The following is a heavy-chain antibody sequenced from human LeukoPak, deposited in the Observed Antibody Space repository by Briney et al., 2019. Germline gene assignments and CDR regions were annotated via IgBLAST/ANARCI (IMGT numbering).Heavy chain of an antibody. V-gene: IGHV4-34*01. D-gene: IGHD3-3*02. J-gene: IGHJ4*02. CDR1: GGSFSGYY. CDR2: LHYSGRT. CDR3: ARHFSGYISFVIDY. Sequence: SETLSLTCAVYGGSFSGYYWAWIRQSPGKGLEWIASLHYSGRTHYNPSLQRRVTISVDTSKNQLSLKLRSVTATDTAVYFCARHFSGYISFVIDYWGQGSLVTVSS.